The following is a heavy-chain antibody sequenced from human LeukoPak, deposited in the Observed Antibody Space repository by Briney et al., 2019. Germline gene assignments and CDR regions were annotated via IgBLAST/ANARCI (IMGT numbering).Heavy chain of an antibody. D-gene: IGHD6-13*01. J-gene: IGHJ4*02. V-gene: IGHV4-59*08. CDR1: GGSISSYY. CDR3: ARLQIAAAVFYFDY. CDR2: IYYSGST. Sequence: SETLSLTCTVSGGSISSYYWSWIRQPPGKGLEWIGYIYYSGSTNYNPSLKSRVTISVDTSKNQFSLKLSSVTAADTAVYYCARLQIAAAVFYFDYWGQGTLVTVSS.